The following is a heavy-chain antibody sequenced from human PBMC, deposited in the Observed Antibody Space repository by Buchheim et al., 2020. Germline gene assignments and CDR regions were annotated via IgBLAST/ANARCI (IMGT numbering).Heavy chain of an antibody. CDR1: GFTFSSYG. Sequence: QVQLVESGGGVVQPGRSLRLSCAASGFTFSSYGMHWVRQAPGKGLEWVAVIWYDGSNKYYADPVKGRFTISRDNSKNTLYLQMNSLRAEDTAVYYCAREVVVPAATGYYYYGMDVWGQGTT. CDR3: AREVVVPAATGYYYYGMDV. V-gene: IGHV3-33*01. CDR2: IWYDGSNK. D-gene: IGHD2-2*01. J-gene: IGHJ6*02.